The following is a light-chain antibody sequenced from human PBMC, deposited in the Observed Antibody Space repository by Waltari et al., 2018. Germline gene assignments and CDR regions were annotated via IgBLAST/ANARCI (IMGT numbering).Light chain of an antibody. Sequence: QPVLTQPPSASASLGASVTLTCTLSSGYSNYKVDWYQQRPGKGPRFVMRVGTGGIVGSKGDGIPDRFSVLGSGLNGYLTIKNIQEEDASDYHCWADHGSGRNFVVVFGGGTKLTVL. CDR1: SGYSNYK. CDR3: WADHGSGRNFVVV. CDR2: VGTGGIVG. V-gene: IGLV9-49*01. J-gene: IGLJ2*01.